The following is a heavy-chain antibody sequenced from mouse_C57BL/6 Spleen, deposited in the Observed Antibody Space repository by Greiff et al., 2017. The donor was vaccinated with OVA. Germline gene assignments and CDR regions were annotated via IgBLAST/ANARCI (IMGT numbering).Heavy chain of an antibody. V-gene: IGHV14-2*01. D-gene: IGHD2-2*01. CDR3: ARGGYPAWFAY. CDR1: GFNINDYY. CDR2: IDPEDGDT. Sequence: EVQLQQSGAELVKPGASVKLSCTASGFNINDYYMHWVKQRTEQGLEWIGRIDPEDGDTKYAPNFQGKATITADTSSNTACLQLSSLTSEDTAVYYCARGGYPAWFAYWGQGTMVTVSA. J-gene: IGHJ3*01.